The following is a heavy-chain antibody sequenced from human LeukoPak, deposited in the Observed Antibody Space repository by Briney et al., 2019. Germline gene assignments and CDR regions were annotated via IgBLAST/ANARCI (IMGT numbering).Heavy chain of an antibody. J-gene: IGHJ4*02. V-gene: IGHV3-74*01. Sequence: GGSLRLSCAASGFTFSSYWMHWVRQAPGKGLVWVSRINSDGSSTSYADSVKGRFTISRDNAKNTPYLQMNSLRAEDTAVYYCARDGGWDCSSTSCYQTDYWGQGTLVTVSS. CDR3: ARDGGWDCSSTSCYQTDY. CDR1: GFTFSSYW. CDR2: INSDGSST. D-gene: IGHD2-2*01.